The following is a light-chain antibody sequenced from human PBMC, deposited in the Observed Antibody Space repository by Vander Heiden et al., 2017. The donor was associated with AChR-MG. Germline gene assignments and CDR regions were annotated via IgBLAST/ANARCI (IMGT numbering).Light chain of an antibody. CDR2: AAS. J-gene: IGKJ2*01. V-gene: IGKV1-39*01. CDR3: QQSDSAPMYT. Sequence: DIQVTQSPSSLSASVGDRVTITCRASQSISTYLNWYQQKPGKAPKLLIYAASSLQSGVPSRFSDYGSGTDFTLTISSLQPEDFAIYYCQQSDSAPMYTFGQGTKVEIK. CDR1: QSISTY.